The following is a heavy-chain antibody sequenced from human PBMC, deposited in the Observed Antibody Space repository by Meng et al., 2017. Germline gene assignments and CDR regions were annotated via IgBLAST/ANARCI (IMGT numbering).Heavy chain of an antibody. CDR2: ISSSSSYI. D-gene: IGHD1-20*01. Sequence: GESLKISCAASGFTFGSYSMNWVRQAPGKGLEWVSSISSSSSYIYYADSVKGRFTISRDNAKNSLYLQMNSLRAEDTAVYYCARVTCCEARPNDYWGQGTRVTVSS. V-gene: IGHV3-21*01. J-gene: IGHJ4*02. CDR3: ARVTCCEARPNDY. CDR1: GFTFGSYS.